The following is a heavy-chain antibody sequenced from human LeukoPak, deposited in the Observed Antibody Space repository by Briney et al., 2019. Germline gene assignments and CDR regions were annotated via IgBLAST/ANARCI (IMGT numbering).Heavy chain of an antibody. CDR2: IYTSGST. V-gene: IGHV4-4*07. D-gene: IGHD6-19*01. Sequence: SETLSLTCTVSGGSISSYYWSWIRQPAGKGLEWIGRIYTSGSTNYNPSLKSRVTMSVDTSKNQFSLKLGSVTAADTAVYYCARDDGIAVAGTHPDDYWGQGTLVTVSS. CDR1: GGSISSYY. CDR3: ARDDGIAVAGTHPDDY. J-gene: IGHJ4*02.